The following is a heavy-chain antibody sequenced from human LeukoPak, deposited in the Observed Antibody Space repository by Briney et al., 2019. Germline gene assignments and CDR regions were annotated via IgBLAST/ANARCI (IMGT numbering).Heavy chain of an antibody. CDR2: ISAYNGNT. D-gene: IGHD2-21*02. V-gene: IGHV1-18*01. CDR3: ARGRYCGGDCYSRAFDI. J-gene: IGHJ3*02. Sequence: ASVKVSCKASGYTFTSYGISWVRQAPGQGLEWMGWISAYNGNTNYAQKFQGRVTITADKSTRTAYVELSSLRSEDTAVYYCARGRYCGGDCYSRAFDIWGQGTMVTVSS. CDR1: GYTFTSYG.